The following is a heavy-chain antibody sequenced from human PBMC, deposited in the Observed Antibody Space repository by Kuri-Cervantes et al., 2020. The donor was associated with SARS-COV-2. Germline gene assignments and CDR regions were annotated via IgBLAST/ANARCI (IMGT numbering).Heavy chain of an antibody. CDR1: GGSLSSGDYY. D-gene: IGHD3-3*01. V-gene: IGHV4-30-4*08. Sequence: LRLSCTVSGGSLSSGDYYWTWVRQPPGKGLEWIGNIYYSGSASYNPSLKSRLTMSLDMSKSQFSLKLNSVTAADTAVYYCARVVTLFGRGTYYMDVWGKGTTVTVSS. J-gene: IGHJ6*03. CDR3: ARVVTLFGRGTYYMDV. CDR2: IYYSGSA.